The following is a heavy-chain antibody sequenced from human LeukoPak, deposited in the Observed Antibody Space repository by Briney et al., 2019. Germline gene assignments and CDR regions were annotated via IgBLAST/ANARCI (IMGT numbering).Heavy chain of an antibody. CDR1: GFAFNTYT. D-gene: IGHD2-2*01. V-gene: IGHV3-21*01. Sequence: PGGSLRLSCAASGFAFNTYTMNWVRQAPGKGLEWVSSIRSTGSSAYYADSVKGRFTISRDNAKNSLYLQMNSLRAEDTAVYYCARVAGYCNSISNCYSDYWGQGTLVPVSS. J-gene: IGHJ4*02. CDR3: ARVAGYCNSISNCYSDY. CDR2: IRSTGSSA.